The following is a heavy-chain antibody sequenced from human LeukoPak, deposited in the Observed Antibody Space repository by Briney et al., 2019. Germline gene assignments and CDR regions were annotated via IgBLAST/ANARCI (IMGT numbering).Heavy chain of an antibody. CDR1: AGSITSSSYY. CDR2: IFYSGST. V-gene: IGHV4-39*07. J-gene: IGHJ3*02. CDR3: ARDLPITTVTTFVSGAFDI. D-gene: IGHD4-17*01. Sequence: PSPSQSLTCTVAAGSITSSSYYCAWLRQPPWRGPQRFGSIFYSGSTYYNPSPERRATVSVDTSKNLFYLKLSAVTAPDTAAFYCARDLPITTVTTFVSGAFDIWGQGTMVTVSS.